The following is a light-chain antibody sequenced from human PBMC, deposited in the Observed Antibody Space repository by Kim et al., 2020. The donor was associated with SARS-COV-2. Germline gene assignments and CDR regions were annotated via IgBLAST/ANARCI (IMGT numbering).Light chain of an antibody. V-gene: IGLV3-25*03. CDR2: EDT. J-gene: IGLJ3*02. CDR1: ALPKQY. CDR3: QSADSSDTFWV. Sequence: SYELTQPPSVSVSPGQTARITCSGDALPKQYAYWFQQKPGQAPVVVIYEDTERPSGILERFSGSTSGTTVTLTISGIQAEDEADYYCQSADSSDTFWVFGGGTQLTVL.